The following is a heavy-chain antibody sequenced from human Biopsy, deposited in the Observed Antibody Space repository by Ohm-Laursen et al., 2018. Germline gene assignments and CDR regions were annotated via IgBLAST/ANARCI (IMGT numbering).Heavy chain of an antibody. CDR3: ARTPRDSFWSGSYKRGLWFDP. J-gene: IGHJ5*02. CDR1: GGSIISYY. D-gene: IGHD3-3*01. V-gene: IGHV4-59*01. Sequence: TLSLTCSVSGGSIISYYWTWIRQPPGKGLEWIGHVYNGGITNYNPSLKSRVTISKVTSKNQFSLQVNSVTAADTAVYYCARTPRDSFWSGSYKRGLWFDPWGQGTLVIVSS. CDR2: VYNGGIT.